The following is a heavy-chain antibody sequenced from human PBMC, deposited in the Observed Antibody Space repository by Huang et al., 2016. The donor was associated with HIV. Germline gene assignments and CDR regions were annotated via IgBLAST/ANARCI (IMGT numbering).Heavy chain of an antibody. CDR3: VRESLYFGDFLFDH. J-gene: IGHJ4*02. CDR1: GFTFTNYG. CDR2: GSGNSGDS. D-gene: IGHD3-10*01. Sequence: QVQLVQSGAEVKRPGASLKVSCKTSGFTFTNYGFSLVRQAPGQGLEWVGRGSGNSGDSNYEVKCEGRVSMTTDTTSGTAYMELRRLTSDDTATYYCVRESLYFGDFLFDHWGQGTPVTVSA. V-gene: IGHV1-18*04.